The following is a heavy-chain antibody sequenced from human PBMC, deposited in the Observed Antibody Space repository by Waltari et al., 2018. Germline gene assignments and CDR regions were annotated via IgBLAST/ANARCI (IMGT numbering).Heavy chain of an antibody. D-gene: IGHD6-6*01. CDR1: GFTFSSYS. J-gene: IGHJ3*02. CDR2: ISSSSSYI. Sequence: EVQLVESGGGLVKPGGSLRLSCAASGFTFSSYSMNWVRQAPGKGLEWVSSISSSSSYIYYADSVKGRFTISRDNAKNSLYLQMNSLRAEDTAVYYCARTLGSSSGAFDIWGQGTMVTVSS. V-gene: IGHV3-21*01. CDR3: ARTLGSSSGAFDI.